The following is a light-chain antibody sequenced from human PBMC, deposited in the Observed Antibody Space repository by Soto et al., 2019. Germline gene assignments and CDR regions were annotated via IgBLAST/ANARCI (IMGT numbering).Light chain of an antibody. CDR2: EVS. V-gene: IGLV2-8*01. J-gene: IGLJ1*01. Sequence: QPVLTQPPSASGSPGQSVTISCTGTSSDIGGYNYVSWYQQHPGKAPKLIIYEVSKRPSGVPDRFSGSKSGNTASLTVSGLQAEDEADYYCSSFKGTNSFVFGTGTKLTVL. CDR1: SSDIGGYNY. CDR3: SSFKGTNSFV.